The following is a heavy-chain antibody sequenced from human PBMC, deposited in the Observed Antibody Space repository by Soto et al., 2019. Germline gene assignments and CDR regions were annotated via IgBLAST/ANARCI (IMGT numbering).Heavy chain of an antibody. CDR3: AKRRGAGGHFDY. Sequence: DVQLLESGGGLVQPEGSLRLSYAASGFTFSSYAMGWVRQGPGKGLEWVAVVSIGGRTHYADSVRGRFTISRDNSKNTLSLQMNSLTAEDTAVYFCAKRRGAGGHFDYWGQGALVTVSS. CDR1: GFTFSSYA. CDR2: VSIGGRT. J-gene: IGHJ4*02. V-gene: IGHV3-23*01. D-gene: IGHD2-15*01.